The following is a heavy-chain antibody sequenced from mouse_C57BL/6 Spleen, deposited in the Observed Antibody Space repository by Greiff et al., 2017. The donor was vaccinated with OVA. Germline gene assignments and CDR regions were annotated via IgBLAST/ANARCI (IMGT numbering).Heavy chain of an antibody. CDR3: ARGGTTVVYFDD. Sequence: QVQLKQSGAELARPGASVKLSCKASGYTFTSYGISWVKQRTGQGLEWIGEIYPRSGTTYYNEKFKGKATLTADKSSSTAYMELRSLTSEDSAVYYCARGGTTVVYFDDWGQGTTLTVSS. J-gene: IGHJ2*01. CDR1: GYTFTSYG. V-gene: IGHV1-81*01. D-gene: IGHD1-1*01. CDR2: IYPRSGTT.